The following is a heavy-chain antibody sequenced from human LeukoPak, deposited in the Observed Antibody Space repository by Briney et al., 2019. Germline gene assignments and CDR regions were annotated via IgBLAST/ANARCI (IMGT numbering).Heavy chain of an antibody. V-gene: IGHV1-2*02. CDR2: INPNSGGT. Sequence: GASVKVSCKASGYTFSGYYIHWVGQAPGRGREWMAWINPNSGGTNYAQNFQGRVAMTRDTSISTVYMELSRLTSDDTAVYYCARGGGTDWNDVGTFDIWGQGTMVAVSS. J-gene: IGHJ3*02. CDR1: GYTFSGYY. D-gene: IGHD1-1*01. CDR3: ARGGGTDWNDVGTFDI.